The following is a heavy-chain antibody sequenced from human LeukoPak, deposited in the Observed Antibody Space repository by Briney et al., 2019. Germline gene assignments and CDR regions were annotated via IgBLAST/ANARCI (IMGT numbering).Heavy chain of an antibody. CDR1: VGSIFSYY. Sequence: SETLSLTCTVSVGSIFSYYWNWIRQPPGKGLEWIGYIYPNGITSYNPSLRSRGTISIATSKNQFSLRLRSVTAADTAIYYCARRAYYDTSGYYPTSGYFDLWGRGTLVTVSS. CDR3: ARRAYYDTSGYYPTSGYFDL. D-gene: IGHD3-22*01. J-gene: IGHJ2*01. CDR2: IYPNGIT. V-gene: IGHV4-4*08.